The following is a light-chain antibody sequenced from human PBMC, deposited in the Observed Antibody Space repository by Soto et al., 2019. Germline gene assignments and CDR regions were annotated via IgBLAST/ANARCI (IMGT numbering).Light chain of an antibody. CDR3: QQSYSPPPIT. Sequence: DIQMTQSPSSLSASVGDRVTITCRASQSITNYLNWYQKKPGKAPKLLIYAASSLQRGVPSRFSGSGSGRDFTITIGSLQPEDFAIYYCQQSYSPPPITFGQGTRLEI. CDR1: QSITNY. CDR2: AAS. V-gene: IGKV1-39*01. J-gene: IGKJ5*01.